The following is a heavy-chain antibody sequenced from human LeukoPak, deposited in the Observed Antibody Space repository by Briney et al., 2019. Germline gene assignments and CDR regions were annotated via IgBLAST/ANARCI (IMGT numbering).Heavy chain of an antibody. Sequence: SETLSLTCAVYGGSFSGYYWRWIRQPPGKGLEWIGEINHSGNTNYNPSLKSRVAMSVDTSKNQFSLMLTSMTAADTAVYYCARDRGGAARWGGWFDPWGQGTLVTVSS. J-gene: IGHJ5*02. CDR1: GGSFSGYY. D-gene: IGHD6-6*01. V-gene: IGHV4-34*01. CDR3: ARDRGGAARWGGWFDP. CDR2: INHSGNT.